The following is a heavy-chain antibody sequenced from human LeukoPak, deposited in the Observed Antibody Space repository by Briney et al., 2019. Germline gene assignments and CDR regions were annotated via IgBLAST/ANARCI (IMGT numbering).Heavy chain of an antibody. V-gene: IGHV4-34*01. D-gene: IGHD6-13*01. Sequence: SETLSLTCAVYGGSFSGYYWSWIRQPPGKGLEWIGEINHSGSTYYNPSLKSRVTISVDTSKNQFSLKLSSVTAADTAVYYCARDLGAYISSQSAGNWFDPWGQGTLVTVSS. CDR1: GGSFSGYY. CDR3: ARDLGAYISSQSAGNWFDP. CDR2: INHSGST. J-gene: IGHJ5*02.